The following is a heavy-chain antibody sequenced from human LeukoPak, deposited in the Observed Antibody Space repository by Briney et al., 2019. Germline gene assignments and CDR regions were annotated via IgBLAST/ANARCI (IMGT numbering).Heavy chain of an antibody. D-gene: IGHD2-2*01. CDR1: GYTFTGYY. CDR2: IIPIFGTA. V-gene: IGHV1-69*13. Sequence: SVKVSCKASGYTFTGYYMHWVRQAPGQGLEWMGGIIPIFGTANYAQKFQGRVTITADESTSTAYMELSSLRSEDTAVYYCARDWGTSIVVVPAAMKYNWFDPWGQGTPVTVSS. CDR3: ARDWGTSIVVVPAAMKYNWFDP. J-gene: IGHJ5*02.